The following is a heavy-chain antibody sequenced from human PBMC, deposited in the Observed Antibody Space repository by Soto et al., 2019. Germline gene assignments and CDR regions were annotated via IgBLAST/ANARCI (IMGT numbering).Heavy chain of an antibody. CDR2: ISGTSDYI. CDR1: GFTFSSYA. V-gene: IGHV3-23*01. CDR3: TTNYYDSSGYDNWFDP. D-gene: IGHD3-22*01. J-gene: IGHJ5*02. Sequence: GGSLRLSCAASGFTFSSYAMSWVRQAPGKGLEWVSSISGTSDYISYAASVKGRFTISRDDSKSIAYLQMNSLKTEDTAVYYCTTNYYDSSGYDNWFDPWGQGTLVTVSS.